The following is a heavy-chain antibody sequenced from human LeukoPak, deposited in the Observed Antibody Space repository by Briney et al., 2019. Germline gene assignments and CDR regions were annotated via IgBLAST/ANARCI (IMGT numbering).Heavy chain of an antibody. Sequence: PGGSLRLSCAASGFTFSSYAMSWVRQPPGKGLECVSSISGSGGSTYHADSVRRRFTISRDNAKNTLFLQMDSLRAEDTAVYYCARGVNTIYAVHDYWGQGTLVTVSS. CDR2: ISGSGGST. J-gene: IGHJ4*02. D-gene: IGHD3-10*01. CDR1: GFTFSSYA. V-gene: IGHV3-23*01. CDR3: ARGVNTIYAVHDY.